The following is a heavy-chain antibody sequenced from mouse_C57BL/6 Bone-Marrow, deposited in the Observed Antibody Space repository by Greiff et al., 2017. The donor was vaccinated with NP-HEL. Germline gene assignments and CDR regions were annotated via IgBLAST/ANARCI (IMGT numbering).Heavy chain of an antibody. J-gene: IGHJ2*01. CDR2: IYPGDGDT. V-gene: IGHV1-82*01. CDR3: ARSGRGNSLFYY. CDR1: GYAFSSSW. D-gene: IGHD2-1*01. Sequence: VQLQQSGPELVKPGASVKISCKASGYAFSSSWMNWVKQRPGKGLEWIGRIYPGDGDTNYNGKFKGKATLTADKSSSTAYLQLSSLTSEDSAVYFCARSGRGNSLFYYWGQGTTLTVSS.